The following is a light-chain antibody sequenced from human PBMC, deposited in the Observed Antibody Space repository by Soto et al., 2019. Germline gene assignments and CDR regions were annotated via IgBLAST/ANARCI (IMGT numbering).Light chain of an antibody. J-gene: IGKJ1*01. V-gene: IGKV1-39*01. CDR2: AAS. Sequence: IQMTQSLSSLSASLGDRVTITCRANQDISSYLVWYQHKLGQAPKLLIHAASTLASGVPSRFSGSESGTDFTLTISGLEHEDSATYYCQQSYRTPWTFGQGTKVEIK. CDR3: QQSYRTPWT. CDR1: QDISSY.